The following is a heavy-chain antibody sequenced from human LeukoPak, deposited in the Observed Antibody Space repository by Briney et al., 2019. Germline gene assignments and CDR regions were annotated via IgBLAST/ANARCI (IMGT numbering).Heavy chain of an antibody. CDR1: GFTFSSYW. CDR2: IKQDGSEK. Sequence: PGGSLRLSCAASGFTFSSYWMSWVRQAPGKGLEWVANIKQDGSEKYYVDSVKGRFTISRDNAKNSLYLQMNSLRAEDTAVYYCARETPGYYYYYYMDVWGKGTTVTVSS. V-gene: IGHV3-7*01. J-gene: IGHJ6*03. CDR3: ARETPGYYYYYYMDV.